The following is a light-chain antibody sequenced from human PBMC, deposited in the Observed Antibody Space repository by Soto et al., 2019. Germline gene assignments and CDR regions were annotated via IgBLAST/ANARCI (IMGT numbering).Light chain of an antibody. CDR2: DAS. V-gene: IGKV3-11*01. CDR3: QQRSSWPAYT. Sequence: EIVMTQSPATLSLSPEERATLSCRASQSVSSYLAWYHQKPGQPPRLLIYDASNRATGIPARFSGSGSGTDFTLTISSLEPEDFAVYYCQQRSSWPAYTFGQGTKLEIK. J-gene: IGKJ2*01. CDR1: QSVSSY.